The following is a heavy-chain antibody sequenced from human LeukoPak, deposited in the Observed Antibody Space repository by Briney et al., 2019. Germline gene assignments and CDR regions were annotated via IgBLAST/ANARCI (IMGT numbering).Heavy chain of an antibody. V-gene: IGHV3-21*01. CDR3: ARDLGDVPIDY. J-gene: IGHJ4*02. Sequence: GGSLRLSCAASGFTFSSYWMSWVRQAPGKGLEWVSSISSSSSYIYYADSVKGRFTISRDNAKNSLYLQMNSLRAEDTAVYYCARDLGDVPIDYWGQGTLVTVSS. CDR2: ISSSSSYI. D-gene: IGHD3-16*01. CDR1: GFTFSSYW.